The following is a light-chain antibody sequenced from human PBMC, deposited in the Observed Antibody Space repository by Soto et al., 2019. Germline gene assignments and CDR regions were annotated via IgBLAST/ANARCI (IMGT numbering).Light chain of an antibody. Sequence: EIVLTQSPATLSLSPGGRATLSCRASQSVSNYLAWYQQKPGQAPRLLIYDASNRATGIPARFSGSGSGTDFTLTISRLEPEDFAVYYCQQYGSSRTFGQGTKVDIK. CDR3: QQYGSSRT. J-gene: IGKJ1*01. V-gene: IGKV3-11*01. CDR1: QSVSNY. CDR2: DAS.